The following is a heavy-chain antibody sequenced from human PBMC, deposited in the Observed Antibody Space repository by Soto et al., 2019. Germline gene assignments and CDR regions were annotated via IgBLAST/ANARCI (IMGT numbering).Heavy chain of an antibody. J-gene: IGHJ4*02. D-gene: IGHD4-17*01. CDR1: CGSISSISNH. Sequence: SETLSLTCTVSCGSISSISNHWGWIRQPPGKCLEWIGNIYYIENXXYNPSLKXXVTISVDTSNXQFSLXRTSVTSADKXVYYCATHPPYGPLDHWAQGTLVTVSS. CDR3: ATHPPYGPLDH. V-gene: IGHV4-39*01. CDR2: IYYIENX.